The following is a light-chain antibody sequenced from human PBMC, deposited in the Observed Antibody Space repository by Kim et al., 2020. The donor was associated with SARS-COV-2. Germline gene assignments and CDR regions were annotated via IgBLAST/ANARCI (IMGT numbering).Light chain of an antibody. V-gene: IGKV3-20*01. CDR3: QQYGSSPWT. CDR2: GAS. CDR1: QSVSSSY. Sequence: SPGERATLSCRASQSVSSSYLAWYQQKPGQAPRLLIYGASSRATCIPDRFSGSGSGTDFTLTISRLEPEDFAVYYCQQYGSSPWTFGQGNKVDIK. J-gene: IGKJ1*01.